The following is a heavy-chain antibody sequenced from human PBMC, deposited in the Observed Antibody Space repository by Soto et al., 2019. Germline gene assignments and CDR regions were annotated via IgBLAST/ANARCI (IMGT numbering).Heavy chain of an antibody. CDR3: ARVAIPIYQLLGGAYYYYMDV. V-gene: IGHV1-2*04. D-gene: IGHD2-2*01. CDR2: INPNSGGT. Sequence: ASAKVSCKASGYTFTGDYMHWVRQAPGQGLEWMGWINPNSGGTNYAQKFQGWVTMTRDTSISTAYMELSRLRSDDTAVYYCARVAIPIYQLLGGAYYYYMDVWGKGTTVTVSS. J-gene: IGHJ6*03. CDR1: GYTFTGDY.